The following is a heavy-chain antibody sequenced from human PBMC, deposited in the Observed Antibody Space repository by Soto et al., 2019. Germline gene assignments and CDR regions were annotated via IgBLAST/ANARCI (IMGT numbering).Heavy chain of an antibody. D-gene: IGHD2-2*01. CDR1: GFTFSSYA. CDR3: AKRPASIITFDY. V-gene: IGHV3-23*01. J-gene: IGHJ4*02. CDR2: ISGSGGST. Sequence: HPGGSLRLSCAASGFTFSSYAMSWVRQAPGKGLEWVSAISGSGGSTYYADSVKGRFTISRDNSKNMLFLQINSLRDDDSAVYYCAKRPASIITFDYWGQGTPVTVSS.